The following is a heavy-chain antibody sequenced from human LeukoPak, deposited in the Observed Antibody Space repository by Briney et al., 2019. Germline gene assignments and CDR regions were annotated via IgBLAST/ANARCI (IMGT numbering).Heavy chain of an antibody. V-gene: IGHV4-61*05. J-gene: IGHJ1*01. Sequence: MTSETLSLTCTVSGGSISSSNYFWGWFRQPPGKGLEWIGYIYYSGSTNYNPSLKSRVTISVDTSKNQFSLKLSSVTAADTAVYYCARGYSSWNPWGQGTLVTVSS. CDR2: IYYSGST. D-gene: IGHD6-13*01. CDR1: GGSISSSNYF. CDR3: ARGYSSWNP.